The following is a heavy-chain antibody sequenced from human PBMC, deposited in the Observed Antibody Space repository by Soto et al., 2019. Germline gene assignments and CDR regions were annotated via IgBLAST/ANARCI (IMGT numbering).Heavy chain of an antibody. D-gene: IGHD3-3*01. CDR1: GFIFSSYA. V-gene: IGHV3-23*01. CDR2: ISGSGGST. J-gene: IGHJ6*02. CDR3: AKDRPYYDFWSGYYPGIVYYYYGMDV. Sequence: GGSLRLSCAASGFIFSSYAMSWVRQAPWKGLEWVSAISGSGGSTYYADSAKGRFTISRDNSKNTLYLQMNSLRAEDTAVYYCAKDRPYYDFWSGYYPGIVYYYYGMDVWGQGTTVTAS.